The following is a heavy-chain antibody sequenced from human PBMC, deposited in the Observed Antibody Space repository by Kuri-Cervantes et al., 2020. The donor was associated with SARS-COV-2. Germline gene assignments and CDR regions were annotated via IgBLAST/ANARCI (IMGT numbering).Heavy chain of an antibody. V-gene: IGHV5-51*01. CDR3: ARLSITIFGALTAPFDS. D-gene: IGHD3-3*01. CDR1: GYSFSSYW. J-gene: IGHJ5*01. CDR2: ISPGDSDT. Sequence: KVSCKGSGYSFSSYWIAWVRQVPGKGLECMGIISPGDSDTTYSPSFQGQVTISADKSISTAYLQWSSLKASDTAIYYCARLSITIFGALTAPFDSWGQGTLVTVSS.